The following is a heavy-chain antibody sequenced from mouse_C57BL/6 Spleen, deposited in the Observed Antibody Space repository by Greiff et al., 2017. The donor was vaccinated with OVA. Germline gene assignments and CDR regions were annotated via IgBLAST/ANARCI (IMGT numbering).Heavy chain of an antibody. CDR2: IDPSDSET. CDR3: ARSEVSTTVGKMDD. J-gene: IGHJ4*01. D-gene: IGHD1-1*01. V-gene: IGHV1-52*01. Sequence: QVQLQQPGAELVRPGSSVKLSCKASGYTFTSYWMHWVKQRPIQGLEWIGNIDPSDSETHYNQKFKDKATLTVDKSTSTAYMQLSSLTSEDSAVYDCARSEVSTTVGKMDDWGKGTSVTVSS. CDR1: GYTFTSYW.